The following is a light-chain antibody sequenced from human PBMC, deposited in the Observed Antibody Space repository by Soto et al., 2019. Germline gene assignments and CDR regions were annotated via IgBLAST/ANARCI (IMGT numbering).Light chain of an antibody. CDR1: QSVSSSY. J-gene: IGKJ5*01. V-gene: IGKV3-20*01. CDR2: GAS. Sequence: EIVLTQSPGTLSLSPGERATLSCRASQSVSSSYLAWYQQKPGQAPRLLIYGASSRATGIPDRFSGSGSGTDFTLTISRLEPEDFAVYYCQQYGRSIIFGQGTRLEIK. CDR3: QQYGRSII.